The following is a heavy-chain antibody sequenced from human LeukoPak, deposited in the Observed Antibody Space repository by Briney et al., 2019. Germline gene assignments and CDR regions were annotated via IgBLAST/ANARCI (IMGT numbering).Heavy chain of an antibody. CDR3: ARDDPYIVVVPAATFDY. J-gene: IGHJ4*02. CDR1: GYTFTSYG. D-gene: IGHD2-2*01. CDR2: ISAYNGNT. Sequence: ASVKVSCKASGYTFTSYGISWVRQAPGQGLEWMGWISAYNGNTNYAQKLQGRVTMTTDTSTSTAYMELRSLRSDDTAVYYCARDDPYIVVVPAATFDYWGQGTLATVSS. V-gene: IGHV1-18*01.